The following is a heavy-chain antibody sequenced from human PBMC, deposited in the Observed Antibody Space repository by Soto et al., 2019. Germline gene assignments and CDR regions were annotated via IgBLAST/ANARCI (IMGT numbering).Heavy chain of an antibody. V-gene: IGHV3-30-3*01. J-gene: IGHJ6*02. CDR1: GFPFRIFP. CDR3: AREDSTRTDDNYYYYGMGV. D-gene: IGHD2-2*01. CDR2: LSSDGSDT. Sequence: GGSLRLSCAASGFPFRIFPMHWVRQAPGKGLEWVVVLSSDGSDTNYADSVKGRFTVSRDNSKNTLYLQMNSLRIEDTAVYYCAREDSTRTDDNYYYYGMGVWGQGTTVTVSS.